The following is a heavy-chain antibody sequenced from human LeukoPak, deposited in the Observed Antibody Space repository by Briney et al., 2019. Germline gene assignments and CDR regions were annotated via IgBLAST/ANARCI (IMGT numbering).Heavy chain of an antibody. CDR3: ARHPMVRGVIINWFDP. V-gene: IGHV4-39*01. CDR2: IYYSGST. CDR1: GGSISSSNYS. Sequence: SETLSLTCTVSGGSISSSNYSWGWIRQPPGKGLEWIGTIYYSGSTYYNPSLKSRVTITVDTSKNQFSLRLSSVTAADTAVYYCARHPMVRGVIINWFDPWGQGTLVTVSS. J-gene: IGHJ5*02. D-gene: IGHD3-10*01.